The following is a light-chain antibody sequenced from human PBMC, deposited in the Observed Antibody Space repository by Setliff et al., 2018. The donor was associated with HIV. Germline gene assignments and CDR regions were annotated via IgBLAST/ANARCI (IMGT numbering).Light chain of an antibody. CDR1: SSDVGSYNL. J-gene: IGLJ1*01. CDR3: CSYAGSSTYV. CDR2: EVS. Sequence: QSALTQPASVSGSPGQSITISCTGTSSDVGSYNLVSWYHQHPGKAPKLMIYEVSKRPSGVSNRFSGSKSGNTASLTISGLQAEDEADYYCCSYAGSSTYVFGTGTKV. V-gene: IGLV2-23*02.